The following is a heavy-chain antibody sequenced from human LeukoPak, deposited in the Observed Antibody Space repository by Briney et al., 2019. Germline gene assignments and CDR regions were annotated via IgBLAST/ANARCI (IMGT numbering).Heavy chain of an antibody. CDR2: VSHNVST. J-gene: IGHJ5*02. V-gene: IGHV4-34*01. CDR1: GGSFSGYY. CDR3: ALWFGAQFNWFDP. Sequence: SETLSLTCAVYGGSFSGYYWNWNRPPPGKGLEWIGEVSHNVSTNYNPSRKSPVTISLDTSKNQFSLKLSSVTAADTAVYYCALWFGAQFNWFDPWGQGTLVTVSS. D-gene: IGHD3-10*01.